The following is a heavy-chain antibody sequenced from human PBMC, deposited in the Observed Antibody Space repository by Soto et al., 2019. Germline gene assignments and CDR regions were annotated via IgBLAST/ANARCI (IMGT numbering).Heavy chain of an antibody. CDR3: AKDQATTYSYGMDV. V-gene: IGHV1-8*01. CDR1: GNTFTSYD. J-gene: IGHJ6*02. D-gene: IGHD1-26*01. CDR2: INPNSGNI. Sequence: ASVKVSCKASGNTFTSYDINWVRQATGHGLEWMGWINPNSGNIGYADSVKGRFTISRDNSKNTLYLQMNSLRAEDTAVYYCAKDQATTYSYGMDVWGQGTTVTVSS.